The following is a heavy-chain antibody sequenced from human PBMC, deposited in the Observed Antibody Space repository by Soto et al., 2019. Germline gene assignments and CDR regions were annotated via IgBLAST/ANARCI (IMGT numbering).Heavy chain of an antibody. CDR3: ARGNPFNYAGFDV. Sequence: QAHLEQSGAEVKRPGASVKVSCKASGYACSDFDINWLRQASGQGPEWMGWMNAKSGDTFFAQRFQGKFNMTWDTSLSTAYMEVGSLTSDDTAIYFCARGNPFNYAGFDVWGQGTTVAISS. V-gene: IGHV1-8*01. CDR1: GYACSDFD. D-gene: IGHD3-16*01. CDR2: MNAKSGDT. J-gene: IGHJ6*02.